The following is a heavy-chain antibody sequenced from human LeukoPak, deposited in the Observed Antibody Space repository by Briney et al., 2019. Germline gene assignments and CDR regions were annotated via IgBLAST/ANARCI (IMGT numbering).Heavy chain of an antibody. CDR1: GGSISSGGYY. CDR2: IYHSGST. J-gene: IGHJ4*02. V-gene: IGHV4-30-2*01. Sequence: SETLSLTCTVSGGSISSGGYYWSWIRQPPGKGLEWIGYIYHSGSTYYNPSLKSRVTISVDRSKNQFSLKLSSVTAADTAVYYCARDSAFCSGGSCYSGRDAPYYFDYWGQGTLVTVSS. CDR3: ARDSAFCSGGSCYSGRDAPYYFDY. D-gene: IGHD2-15*01.